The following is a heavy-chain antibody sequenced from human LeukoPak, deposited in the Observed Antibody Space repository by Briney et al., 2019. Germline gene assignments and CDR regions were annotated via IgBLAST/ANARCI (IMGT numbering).Heavy chain of an antibody. CDR1: GFTFSPFA. CDR2: ISGSGDYT. Sequence: QPGGSLRLSCAASGFTFSPFAMSWVRQAPGKGLEWVSAISGSGDYTYYADSVKGRFTISRDNSKNTLFLQMNNLRAEDTAVYYCAKTGIRPPNLGPFDYWGQGTLVTVSS. V-gene: IGHV3-23*01. J-gene: IGHJ4*02. D-gene: IGHD2-8*01. CDR3: AKTGIRPPNLGPFDY.